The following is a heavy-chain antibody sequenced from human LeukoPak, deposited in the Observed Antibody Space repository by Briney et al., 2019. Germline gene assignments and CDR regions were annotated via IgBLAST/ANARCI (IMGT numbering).Heavy chain of an antibody. V-gene: IGHV4-30-4*01. J-gene: IGHJ4*02. Sequence: PSQTLSLTCTVSGGSISSGDYYWSWIRQPPGKGLEWIGYIYYSGSTYYNPSLKSRITISVDTSKNQFSLKLSSVTAADTAVYYCARADPMTAVTTFDYWGQGTLVTVSS. CDR2: IYYSGST. CDR1: GGSISSGDYY. D-gene: IGHD4-17*01. CDR3: ARADPMTAVTTFDY.